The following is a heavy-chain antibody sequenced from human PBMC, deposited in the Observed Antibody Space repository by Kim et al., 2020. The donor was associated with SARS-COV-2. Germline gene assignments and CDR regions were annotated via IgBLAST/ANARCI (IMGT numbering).Heavy chain of an antibody. Sequence: GGSLRLSCVASGFIFGDRAMHWVRQVPGKGLEWVSSIGWNGDDIAYSASVVGRFTISRDNAKNSLYLQMSSLRPEDSALYYCVKAPFGSSGPRAGYYFDHWGQGTLVSVSS. CDR2: IGWNGDDI. CDR3: VKAPFGSSGPRAGYYFDH. V-gene: IGHV3-9*01. CDR1: GFIFGDRA. J-gene: IGHJ4*02. D-gene: IGHD6-19*01.